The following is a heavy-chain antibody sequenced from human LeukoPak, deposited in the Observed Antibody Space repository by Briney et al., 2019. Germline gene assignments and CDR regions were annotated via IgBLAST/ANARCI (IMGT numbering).Heavy chain of an antibody. CDR3: AIRLATSRLATATTWFDP. CDR2: INYSGMT. J-gene: IGHJ5*02. V-gene: IGHV4-34*01. CDR1: GESFDGFY. Sequence: SETLSLTCAVYGESFDGFYWNWIRQPPGKGLEWIGEINYSGMTNYNPALMTRVAISADSSKGQFSLDLTSVTAADTAVYYCAIRLATSRLATATTWFDPWGQGTLVSVSS. D-gene: IGHD2-2*01.